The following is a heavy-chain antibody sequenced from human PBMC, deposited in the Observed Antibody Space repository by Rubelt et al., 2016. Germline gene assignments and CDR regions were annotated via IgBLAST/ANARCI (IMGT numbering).Heavy chain of an antibody. D-gene: IGHD1-26*01. CDR1: GFTFSRYA. CDR2: ISDDGSNK. Sequence: QVQLVESGGGVVQPGRSLRLSCAASGFTFSRYAIHWVRQAPGKGLEWVALISDDGSNKYYDDSVKGRFTISRANSKNTHDLQMNSRRAEDTAVYYCARDLSDSGRYHHFDYWGQGTLVTASS. CDR3: ARDLSDSGRYHHFDY. V-gene: IGHV3-30*04. J-gene: IGHJ4*02.